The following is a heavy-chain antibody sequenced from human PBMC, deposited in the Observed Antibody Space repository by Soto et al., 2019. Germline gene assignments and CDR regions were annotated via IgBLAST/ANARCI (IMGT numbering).Heavy chain of an antibody. CDR1: GYSFTSYW. D-gene: IGHD5-12*01. CDR2: IYPGDSDT. Sequence: GESLKISCKGSGYSFTSYWIGWVRQMPGKGLEWMGIIYPGDSDTRCSPSFQGQVTISADKSINTAYLQWSSLKASDTAMYYCARQGMATSYYYYGMDVWGQGTTVTVSS. J-gene: IGHJ6*02. CDR3: ARQGMATSYYYYGMDV. V-gene: IGHV5-51*01.